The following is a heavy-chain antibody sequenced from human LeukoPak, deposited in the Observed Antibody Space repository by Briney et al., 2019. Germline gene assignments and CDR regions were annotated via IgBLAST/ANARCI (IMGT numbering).Heavy chain of an antibody. Sequence: SETLSLTCTVSGGSISSYYWSWIRQPPGKGLEWIGYIYYSGSTYYNPSLKSRVTISVDTSKNQFSLKLSSVTAADTAVYYCARRGRYYDFWSGYPSDYWGQGTLVTVSS. D-gene: IGHD3-3*01. V-gene: IGHV4-59*08. CDR3: ARRGRYYDFWSGYPSDY. J-gene: IGHJ4*02. CDR2: IYYSGST. CDR1: GGSISSYY.